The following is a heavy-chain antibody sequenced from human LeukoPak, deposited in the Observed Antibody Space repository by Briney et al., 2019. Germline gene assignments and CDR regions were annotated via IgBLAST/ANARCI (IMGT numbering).Heavy chain of an antibody. V-gene: IGHV3-7*01. J-gene: IGHJ6*02. Sequence: GSLRLSCAASGFTFSNFWMTWVRQAPGKGLEWVANIKEDGSEQYYVDSVRGRFTISRDSAKNSLYLQMNSLRAEDTAVYFCARKYGMDVWGQGTTVTVSS. CDR2: IKEDGSEQ. CDR3: ARKYGMDV. CDR1: GFTFSNFW.